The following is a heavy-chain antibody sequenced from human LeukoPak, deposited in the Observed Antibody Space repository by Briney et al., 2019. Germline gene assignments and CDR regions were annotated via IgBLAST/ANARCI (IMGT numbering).Heavy chain of an antibody. Sequence: GASVKVSCKVSGYTLTELSMHWVRQAPGKGLEWMGGFDPEDGETIYAQKFQGRVTMTEDTSTDTAYMELSSLRSEDTAVYYCATFASRCRGSSTSCKLDYWGQGTLVTVSS. CDR3: ATFASRCRGSSTSCKLDY. CDR2: FDPEDGET. D-gene: IGHD2-2*01. V-gene: IGHV1-24*01. CDR1: GYTLTELS. J-gene: IGHJ4*02.